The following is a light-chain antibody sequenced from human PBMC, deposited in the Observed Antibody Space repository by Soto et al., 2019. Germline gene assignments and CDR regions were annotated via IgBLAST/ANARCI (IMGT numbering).Light chain of an antibody. V-gene: IGKV3-15*01. CDR1: QSVSTH. CDR3: RQYHDWPVYT. Sequence: EVEMTQSPVNLSVSPGDRATISCRASQSVSTHLAWYQQKPGQAPKLLIYAASTRLTGISARFSGSGSGTEFSLTISSRQPEDVGIYYCRQYHDWPVYTFGQGTKVEVK. CDR2: AAS. J-gene: IGKJ2*01.